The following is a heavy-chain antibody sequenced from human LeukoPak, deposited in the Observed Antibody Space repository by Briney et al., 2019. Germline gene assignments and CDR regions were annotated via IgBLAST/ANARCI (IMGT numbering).Heavy chain of an antibody. Sequence: GESLRLSCAASGFTFSSYEMNWVRQAPGKGLEWVSYISSSGSTIYYADSVKGRFTISRDNAKNSLYLQMNSLTAEDTGVYYCARDLFRSTGSLAFGGYWGQGTLVTVSS. V-gene: IGHV3-48*03. CDR1: GFTFSSYE. J-gene: IGHJ4*02. CDR3: ARDLFRSTGSLAFGGY. CDR2: ISSSGSTI. D-gene: IGHD3-9*01.